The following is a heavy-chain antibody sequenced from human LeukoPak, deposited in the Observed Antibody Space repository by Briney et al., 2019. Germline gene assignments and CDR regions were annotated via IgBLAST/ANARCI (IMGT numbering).Heavy chain of an antibody. CDR1: GYTFTSYT. J-gene: IGHJ4*02. V-gene: IGHV1-3*03. CDR2: INTGNGNT. D-gene: IGHD3-22*01. Sequence: GASVKVSCKASGYTFTSYTMHWVRQAPGQRLEWTGWINTGNGNTKYSQEFQGRVTITRDTSASTAYMELSSLRSEDMAVYYCARDRGDYYDWSGFSYYFDYWGQGTLVTVSS. CDR3: ARDRGDYYDWSGFSYYFDY.